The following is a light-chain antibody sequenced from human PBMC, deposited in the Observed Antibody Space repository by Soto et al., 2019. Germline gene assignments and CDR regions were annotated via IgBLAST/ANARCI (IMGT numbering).Light chain of an antibody. CDR2: GAS. CDR3: QQYNNWPPRYT. V-gene: IGKV3D-15*01. J-gene: IGKJ2*01. CDR1: QSVSSN. Sequence: EIVMTQTPATLSVSPGERATLSCRASQSVSSNLAWYQQKPGQAPRLLIYGASTRATGIPARFSGSGSGTKFTLTISSLQSEDFADYYCQQYNNWPPRYTFGQGTKVDIK.